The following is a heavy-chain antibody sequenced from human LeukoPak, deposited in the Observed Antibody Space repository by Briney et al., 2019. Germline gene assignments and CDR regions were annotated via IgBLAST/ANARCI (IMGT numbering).Heavy chain of an antibody. CDR3: ARDSEASGWYGYFQH. CDR2: ISDSGGGA. D-gene: IGHD6-19*01. J-gene: IGHJ1*01. V-gene: IGHV3-23*01. Sequence: GGSLRLSCAASGFTFSRNGMTWVRQAPGKGLEWVSTISDSGGGAYYADSVKGRFTISRDNAKNSLYLQMNSLRAEDTAVYYCARDSEASGWYGYFQHWGQGTLVTVSS. CDR1: GFTFSRNG.